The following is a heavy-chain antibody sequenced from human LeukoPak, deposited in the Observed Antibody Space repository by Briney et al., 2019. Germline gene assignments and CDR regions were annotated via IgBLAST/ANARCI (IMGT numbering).Heavy chain of an antibody. Sequence: ASVKVSCKASGGTFNNYAISWVRQAPGQGLEWMGGIIPIFGTANYAQKFQGRVTITADESTSTAYMELTSLRSEDTAVYYCATDLKYQLLSDAFDIWGQGTVVTVSS. CDR3: ATDLKYQLLSDAFDI. D-gene: IGHD2-2*01. CDR2: IIPIFGTA. V-gene: IGHV1-69*13. J-gene: IGHJ3*02. CDR1: GGTFNNYA.